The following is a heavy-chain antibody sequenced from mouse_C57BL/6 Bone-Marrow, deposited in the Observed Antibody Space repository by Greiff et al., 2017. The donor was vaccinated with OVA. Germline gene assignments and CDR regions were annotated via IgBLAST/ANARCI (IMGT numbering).Heavy chain of an antibody. D-gene: IGHD2-14*01. CDR2: INPYNGGT. Sequence: VQLQQSGPVLVKPGASVKMSCKASGYTFTDYYMNWVKQSHGKSLEWIGVINPYNGGTSYNQKFKGKATLTVDKSSSTAYMELNSLTSEDSAVYYCARREIGFDYWGQGTTLTVSS. J-gene: IGHJ2*01. V-gene: IGHV1-19*01. CDR1: GYTFTDYY. CDR3: ARREIGFDY.